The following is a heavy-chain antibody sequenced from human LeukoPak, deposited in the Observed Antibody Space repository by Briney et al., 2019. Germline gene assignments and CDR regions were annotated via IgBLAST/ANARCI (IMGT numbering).Heavy chain of an antibody. CDR2: IYPGDSDT. Sequence: GESLKISCKGFGYSFTSYWIGWVRQMPGKGLEWMGIIYPGDSDTRYSPSFQGQVTISADKSISTAYLQWSSLKASDTAMYYCARLLGVYGDYGGYWFDPWGQGTLVTVSS. V-gene: IGHV5-51*01. D-gene: IGHD4-17*01. CDR3: ARLLGVYGDYGGYWFDP. CDR1: GYSFTSYW. J-gene: IGHJ5*02.